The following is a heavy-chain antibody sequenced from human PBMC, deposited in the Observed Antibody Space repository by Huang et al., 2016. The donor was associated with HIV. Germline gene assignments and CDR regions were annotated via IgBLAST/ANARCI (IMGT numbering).Heavy chain of an antibody. Sequence: EVQLVETGGGLIQPGGSLRLSCAASGFTVSSNYMSWVRQAPGKGLEWGSVIYRGGSTYYADAVKGRFTISRDNSKNTLYLQMNSLRAEDTAVYYCARGMVRGVTLNWFDPWGQGTLVTVSS. J-gene: IGHJ5*02. CDR3: ARGMVRGVTLNWFDP. CDR2: IYRGGST. D-gene: IGHD3-10*01. CDR1: GFTVSSNY. V-gene: IGHV3-53*02.